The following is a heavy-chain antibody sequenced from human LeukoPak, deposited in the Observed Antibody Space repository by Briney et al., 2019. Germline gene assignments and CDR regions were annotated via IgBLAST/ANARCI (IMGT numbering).Heavy chain of an antibody. CDR2: VSYSGRP. Sequence: PSETLSLTCTVSGGSVGSSPYYWAWVRQPPGRELDWIGSVSYSGRPSYTPSLESRVTISVDTSKNQFFLKFNSVTAADTAVYYCARTDFLGGVPLRLGELSFDYWGQGTLVTVSS. D-gene: IGHD3-16*02. V-gene: IGHV4-39*07. CDR3: ARTDFLGGVPLRLGELSFDY. CDR1: GGSVGSSPYY. J-gene: IGHJ4*02.